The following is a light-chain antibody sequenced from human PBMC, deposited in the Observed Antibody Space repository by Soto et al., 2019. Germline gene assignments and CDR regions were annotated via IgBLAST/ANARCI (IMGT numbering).Light chain of an antibody. Sequence: IQMTQSPSSLSASVRDRVTITCRASQYIGNDLCWYQQKPGKAPNLLIYAASSLRSGVPSRFSGSGSGTHFTLTINSLQAEDSATYFCLQDYTYPWTFGQGTKVDIK. CDR3: LQDYTYPWT. CDR1: QYIGND. J-gene: IGKJ1*01. CDR2: AAS. V-gene: IGKV1-6*02.